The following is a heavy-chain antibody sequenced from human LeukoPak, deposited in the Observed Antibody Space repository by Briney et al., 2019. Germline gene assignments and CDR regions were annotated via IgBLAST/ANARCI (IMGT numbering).Heavy chain of an antibody. CDR3: ARIRDSHNDAYDI. Sequence: ASVKVSCKASGYTFTSYYIHLVRQAPGQGFEWMAIINPSDGSTTNSQKFQGRVTMTRDTSTSTVYMELSGLRSEDTALYYCARIRDSHNDAYDIWGQGTMVTVSS. CDR2: INPSDGST. J-gene: IGHJ3*02. D-gene: IGHD5-24*01. V-gene: IGHV1-46*01. CDR1: GYTFTSYY.